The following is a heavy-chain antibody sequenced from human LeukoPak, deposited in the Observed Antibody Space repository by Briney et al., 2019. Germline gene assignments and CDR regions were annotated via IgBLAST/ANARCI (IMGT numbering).Heavy chain of an antibody. Sequence: GESLKISCKGSGSRFTSYWIGWVRQMPGKGLEWMGIIYPGDSDTRYSPSFQGQVTISADKSISTAYLQWSSLKASDTAMYYCARRLGYCSGGSCYGSNWFDPWGQGTLVTVSS. CDR2: IYPGDSDT. V-gene: IGHV5-51*01. CDR3: ARRLGYCSGGSCYGSNWFDP. CDR1: GSRFTSYW. D-gene: IGHD2-15*01. J-gene: IGHJ5*02.